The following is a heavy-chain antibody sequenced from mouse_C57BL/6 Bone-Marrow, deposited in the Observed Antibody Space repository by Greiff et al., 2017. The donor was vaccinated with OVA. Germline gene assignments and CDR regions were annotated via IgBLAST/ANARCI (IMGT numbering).Heavy chain of an antibody. D-gene: IGHD2-3*01. J-gene: IGHJ4*01. CDR1: GYTFTSYW. CDR3: ARCYDGYYDYAMDY. Sequence: VQLQQPGAELVRPGSSVKLSCKASGYTFTSYWMDWVKQRPGQGLEWIGNIYPSDSETHYNQKFKDKATLTVDKSSSTAYMQLSSLTSEDSAVYYCARCYDGYYDYAMDYWGQGTSVTVSS. V-gene: IGHV1-61*01. CDR2: IYPSDSET.